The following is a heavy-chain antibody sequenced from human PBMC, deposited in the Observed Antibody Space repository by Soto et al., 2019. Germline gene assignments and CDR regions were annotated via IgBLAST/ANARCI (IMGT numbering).Heavy chain of an antibody. CDR1: GYSFTSYW. CDR2: IYPGDSDT. J-gene: IGHJ6*02. D-gene: IGHD3-3*01. V-gene: IGHV5-51*01. Sequence: PGESLKISCKGSGYSFTSYWIGWVRQMPGKGLEWMGIIYPGDSDTRYSPSFQGQVTISADKSISTAYLQWSSLKASDTAMYYCARTYYDFWSGPRVYYYYGMDVWGQGTTVTSP. CDR3: ARTYYDFWSGPRVYYYYGMDV.